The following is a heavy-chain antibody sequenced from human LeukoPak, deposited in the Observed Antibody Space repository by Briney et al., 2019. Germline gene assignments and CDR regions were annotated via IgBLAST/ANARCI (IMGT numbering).Heavy chain of an antibody. J-gene: IGHJ3*02. CDR3: ARDHPHYYDSSSYYAFDI. D-gene: IGHD3-22*01. CDR1: GYTFTSYG. Sequence: GASVKVSCKASGYTFTSYGISWVRQAPGQGLEWMGWISAYNGNTNYAQKLQGRVTMTTDTSTSTAYMELRSLRSDDTALYYCARDHPHYYDSSSYYAFDIWGQGTMVTVSS. V-gene: IGHV1-18*01. CDR2: ISAYNGNT.